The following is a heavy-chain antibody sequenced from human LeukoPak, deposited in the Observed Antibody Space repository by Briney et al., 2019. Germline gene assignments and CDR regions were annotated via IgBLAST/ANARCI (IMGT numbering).Heavy chain of an antibody. CDR2: IYPGDSTT. V-gene: IGHV5-51*01. CDR3: VCRKYYDTWSDP. Sequence: PGESLKISCKGFGYTFRTYWIGWVRQVPGKGPGWMGIIYPGDSTTQYSPSFQGQVTISADRATSTAYLQWSSLKASDTATYYCVCRKYYDTWSDPWGQGTLVTVSS. D-gene: IGHD3-3*01. J-gene: IGHJ5*02. CDR1: GYTFRTYW.